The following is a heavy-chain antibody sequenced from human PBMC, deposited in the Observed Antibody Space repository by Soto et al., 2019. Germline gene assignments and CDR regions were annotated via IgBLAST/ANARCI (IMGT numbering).Heavy chain of an antibody. D-gene: IGHD1-1*01. V-gene: IGHV4-59*01. Sequence: SETLSLTCTVSGGSISSYYWSWIRQPPGKGLEWIGYIYYSGSTNYNPSLKSRVTISVDTSKNQFSLKLSSVTAADTAVYYCARDKGVLEKNWFDPWGQGTLVTVSS. CDR1: GGSISSYY. CDR2: IYYSGST. J-gene: IGHJ5*02. CDR3: ARDKGVLEKNWFDP.